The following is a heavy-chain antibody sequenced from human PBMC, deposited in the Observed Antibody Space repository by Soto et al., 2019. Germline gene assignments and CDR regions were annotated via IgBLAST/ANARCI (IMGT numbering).Heavy chain of an antibody. D-gene: IGHD2-2*03. CDR1: GYTFGNYW. CDR3: DRHGAFQPRNGSFYYGMDV. J-gene: IGHJ6*02. V-gene: IGHV5-51*01. CDR2: IFPTDSDT. Sequence: PGESLKISCQTSGYTFGNYWIGWVRQKPGKGLEWLGIIFPTDSDTKYSPSFQGQVTISADKSSSTAYLQWNSLRASDTATYYCDRHGAFQPRNGSFYYGMDVWGQGTPVTVSS.